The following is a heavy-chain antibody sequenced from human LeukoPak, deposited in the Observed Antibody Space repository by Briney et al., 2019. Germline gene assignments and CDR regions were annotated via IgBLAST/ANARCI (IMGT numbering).Heavy chain of an antibody. Sequence: GGSLRLSCAASGFTFSNYAMSWVRQAPGKGLEWVSAISVSGGSTYYADSVKGRFTISRDNSKSTLYLQMNSLRAEDTAVYYCAKARDEGILGTTFDYWGQGTLVTVSS. CDR2: ISVSGGST. J-gene: IGHJ4*02. D-gene: IGHD1-14*01. CDR1: GFTFSNYA. CDR3: AKARDEGILGTTFDY. V-gene: IGHV3-23*01.